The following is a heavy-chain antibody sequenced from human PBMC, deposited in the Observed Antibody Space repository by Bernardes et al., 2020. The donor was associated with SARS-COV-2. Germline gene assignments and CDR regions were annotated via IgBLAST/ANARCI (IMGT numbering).Heavy chain of an antibody. CDR1: GFSLSTSGMC. D-gene: IGHD3-3*01. CDR2: IDWDDDK. Sequence: SGPTLVKLTQTLTLTCTFSGFSLSTSGMCVSWIRQPPGKALEWLALIDWDDDKYYSTSLKTRLTISKDTSKNQVVLTMTNMDPVDTATYYCARIPFWSGYYTDYYYGMDVWGQGTTVTVSS. J-gene: IGHJ6*02. V-gene: IGHV2-70*01. CDR3: ARIPFWSGYYTDYYYGMDV.